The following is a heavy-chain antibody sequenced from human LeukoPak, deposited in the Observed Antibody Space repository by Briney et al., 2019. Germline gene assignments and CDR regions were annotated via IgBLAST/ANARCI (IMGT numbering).Heavy chain of an antibody. CDR1: GGSISNYY. CDR2: IYYSGST. CDR3: ASGFTAMAFDY. V-gene: IGHV4-59*01. D-gene: IGHD5-18*01. Sequence: KPSETLSLTCTVSGGSISNYYWSWIRQPPGKGLEWVGYIYYSGSTNYNPSLKSRVTISVDTSKKQFSLKLSSVTAADTAVYYCASGFTAMAFDYWGQGTLVTVSS. J-gene: IGHJ4*02.